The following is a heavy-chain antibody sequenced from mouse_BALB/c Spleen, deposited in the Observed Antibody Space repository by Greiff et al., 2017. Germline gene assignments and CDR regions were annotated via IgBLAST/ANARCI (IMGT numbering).Heavy chain of an antibody. CDR2: IRLKSNNYAT. V-gene: IGHV6-6*02. D-gene: IGHD4-1*01. Sequence: DVMLVESGGGLVQPGGSMKLSCVASGFTFSNYWMNWVRQSPEKGLEWVAEIRLKSNNYATHYAESVKGRFTISRDDSKSSVYLQMNNLRAEDTGIYYCTRLANFYAMDYWGQGTSVTVSS. J-gene: IGHJ4*01. CDR3: TRLANFYAMDY. CDR1: GFTFSNYW.